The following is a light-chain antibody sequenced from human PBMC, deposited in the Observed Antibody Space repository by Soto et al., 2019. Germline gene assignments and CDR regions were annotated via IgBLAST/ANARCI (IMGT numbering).Light chain of an antibody. CDR1: QTVTSTY. CDR3: QHYANFLWT. V-gene: IGKV3-20*01. J-gene: IGKJ1*01. Sequence: EIVLAQSPGTLSFSPGERATLSCRSSQTVTSTYLAWYQQKPGQAPRLLIYGVSSRATGIPARFSGSGSGTDFTPTISRLEPEDSAVYFCQHYANFLWTFGQGTKVDTK. CDR2: GVS.